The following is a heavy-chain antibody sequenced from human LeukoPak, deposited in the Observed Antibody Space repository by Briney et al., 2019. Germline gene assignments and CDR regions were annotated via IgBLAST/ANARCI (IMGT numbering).Heavy chain of an antibody. D-gene: IGHD3-22*01. CDR2: INSYSSDI. CDR1: GFTFSSYN. CDR3: AKTYYYDSSGYPGLFDY. Sequence: GGSLRLSCAASGFTFSSYNMNWVRQAPGKGLEWVSSINSYSSDIYYADSVKGRFTISRDNAKNSLYLQMNSLRAEDTAVYYCAKTYYYDSSGYPGLFDYWGQGTLVTVSS. J-gene: IGHJ4*02. V-gene: IGHV3-21*01.